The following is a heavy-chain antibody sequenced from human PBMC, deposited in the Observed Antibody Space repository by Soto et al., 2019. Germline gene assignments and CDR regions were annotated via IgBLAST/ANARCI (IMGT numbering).Heavy chain of an antibody. CDR2: IYYSGST. D-gene: IGHD3-10*01. Sequence: SETLSLTCTFSVGSISSYYWSCIRQPPGKGLEWIGYIYYSGSTNYNPSLKSRVTISVDTSKNQFSLKLSSVTAADTAVYYCASIAFGYYGMEVWGEGTTVIVTS. CDR1: VGSISSYY. J-gene: IGHJ6*01. CDR3: ASIAFGYYGMEV. V-gene: IGHV4-59*01.